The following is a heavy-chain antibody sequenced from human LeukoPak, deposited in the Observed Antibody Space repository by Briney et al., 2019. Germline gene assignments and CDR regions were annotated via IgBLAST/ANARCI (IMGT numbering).Heavy chain of an antibody. V-gene: IGHV3-23*01. Sequence: GGSLRLSCAASGFTFSSYAFSWVRQAPGKGLEWVSAISGGGDTTYYADSVKGRFTISRENSKDTLYLQINSLRADDTAVYYCTKEGPVNAIGSLWGQGTLVTVSS. CDR2: ISGGGDTT. CDR1: GFTFSSYA. D-gene: IGHD2-21*01. CDR3: TKEGPVNAIGSL. J-gene: IGHJ4*02.